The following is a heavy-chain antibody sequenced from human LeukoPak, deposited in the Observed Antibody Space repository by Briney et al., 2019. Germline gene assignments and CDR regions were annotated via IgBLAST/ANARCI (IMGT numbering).Heavy chain of an antibody. D-gene: IGHD6-19*01. V-gene: IGHV3-23*01. CDR3: AKDARRRSGWYFFDH. CDR1: GFVFSSQD. Sequence: GGSLRLSCAASGFVFSSQDMGWVRQAPGKGLEWVSAISDGGSRTYYADSVKGRFTISRDNSKNTLHLQMNSLRAEDTAVYYCAKDARRRSGWYFFDHWGQGTLVTVSS. J-gene: IGHJ4*02. CDR2: ISDGGSRT.